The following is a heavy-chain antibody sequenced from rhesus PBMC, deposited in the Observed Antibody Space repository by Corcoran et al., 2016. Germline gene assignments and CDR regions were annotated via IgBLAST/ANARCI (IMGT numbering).Heavy chain of an antibody. CDR1: GGSISSNY. Sequence: QLQLQESGPGLVKPSETLSLTCAVSGGSISSNYWSWLRQPPGKGLEWIGRISGSVGSTDYNHSLKSRVTIETDTSKNRFALKLSSVTAADTAVYYCAREVPLYYYDSGYYTGGYGLDSWGQGVVVTVSS. CDR3: AREVPLYYYDSGYYTGGYGLDS. D-gene: IGHD3-28*01. V-gene: IGHV4-173*01. J-gene: IGHJ6*01. CDR2: ISGSVGST.